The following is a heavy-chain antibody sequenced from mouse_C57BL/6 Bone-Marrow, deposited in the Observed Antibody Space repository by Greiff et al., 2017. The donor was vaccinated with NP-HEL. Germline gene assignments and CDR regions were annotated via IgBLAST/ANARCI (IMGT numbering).Heavy chain of an antibody. CDR3: ARGQTNWDGGRYFDY. Sequence: DVQLQESGPGLVKPSQSLSLTCSVTGYSITSGYYWNWIRQFPGNKLEWMGYISYDGSNNYNPSLKNRISITRDTSKNQFFLKLNSVTTEDTATYYCARGQTNWDGGRYFDYWGQGTTLTVSS. CDR2: ISYDGSN. V-gene: IGHV3-6*01. D-gene: IGHD4-1*01. J-gene: IGHJ2*01. CDR1: GYSITSGYY.